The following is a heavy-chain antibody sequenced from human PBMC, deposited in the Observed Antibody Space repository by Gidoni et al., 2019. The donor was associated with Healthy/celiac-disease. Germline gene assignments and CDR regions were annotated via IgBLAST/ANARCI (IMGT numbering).Heavy chain of an antibody. CDR1: GFTFTSSA. V-gene: IGHV1-58*01. Sequence: QMQLVQSGPEVKKPGTSVKVSCKASGFTFTSSAVQWVRQARGQRLEWIGWIVVGSGNTNYAQKFQERVTITRDMSTSTAYMELSSLRSEDTAVYYCAAPHPTDYYYGMDVWGQGTTVTVSS. J-gene: IGHJ6*02. CDR2: IVVGSGNT. D-gene: IGHD4-4*01. CDR3: AAPHPTDYYYGMDV.